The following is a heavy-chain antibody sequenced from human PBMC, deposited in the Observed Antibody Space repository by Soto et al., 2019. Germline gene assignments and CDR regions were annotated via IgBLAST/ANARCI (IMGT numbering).Heavy chain of an antibody. V-gene: IGHV1-18*01. CDR1: GYTFTRNG. D-gene: IGHD3-22*01. CDR3: VKDRDSNSWPSRDV. CDR2: ISPKSGSI. J-gene: IGHJ6*02. Sequence: ASVKVSCKTSGYTFTRNGISWVRQAPGQGLEWMGWISPKSGSIKYAQKFQGRVIMTTDTSTSTAYMEVRSLKSDETAVYYCVKDRDSNSWPSRDVWGPGTTVTVSS.